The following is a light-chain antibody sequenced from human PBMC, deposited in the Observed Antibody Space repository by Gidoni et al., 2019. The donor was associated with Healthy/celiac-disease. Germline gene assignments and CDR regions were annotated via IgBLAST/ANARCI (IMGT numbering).Light chain of an antibody. J-gene: IGKJ1*01. V-gene: IGKV1-39*01. Sequence: DIQMTQSPSSLSASVGDRVTITCRASQSISSYLNWYQQKPGKAPKLLSDAASSLQSGVPSRLSGSGSGTDFTRTISSLQPEDFATYYWQQSYSTPWTFGQGTKVEIK. CDR3: QQSYSTPWT. CDR1: QSISSY. CDR2: AAS.